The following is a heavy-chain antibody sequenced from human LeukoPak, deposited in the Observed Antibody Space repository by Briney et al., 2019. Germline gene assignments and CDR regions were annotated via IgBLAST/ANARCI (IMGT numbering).Heavy chain of an antibody. J-gene: IGHJ4*02. Sequence: ASVKVSCKASGGTFSSYAISWVRQAPGQGLEWMGGIIPIFGTANYAQKFQGRVTITTDESTSTAYMELSSLRSVDTAVYYCARTSSSPSGFDYWGQGTLVTVSS. CDR3: ARTSSSPSGFDY. CDR1: GGTFSSYA. D-gene: IGHD6-6*01. V-gene: IGHV1-69*05. CDR2: IIPIFGTA.